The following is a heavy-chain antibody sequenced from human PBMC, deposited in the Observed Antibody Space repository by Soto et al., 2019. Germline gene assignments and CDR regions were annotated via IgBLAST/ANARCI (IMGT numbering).Heavy chain of an antibody. V-gene: IGHV3-23*01. Sequence: EVQLLESGGGLVQPGGSLRLSCAASGFTFSSYAMSWVRQAPGKGLEWVSAISGSGGSTYYADSVKGRFTISRDNSKNTLYLQMNSLRAEDAAVYYCAKDLIAVVWYGLDYWGQGTLVTVSS. CDR2: ISGSGGST. CDR3: AKDLIAVVWYGLDY. J-gene: IGHJ4*02. D-gene: IGHD6-19*01. CDR1: GFTFSSYA.